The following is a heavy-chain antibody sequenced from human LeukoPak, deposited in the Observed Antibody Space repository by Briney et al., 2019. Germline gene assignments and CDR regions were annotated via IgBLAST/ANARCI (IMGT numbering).Heavy chain of an antibody. CDR2: INPNSGGT. J-gene: IGHJ6*03. CDR1: GYTFTSYD. D-gene: IGHD3-3*01. CDR3: ARDVYYDFWSGYYTNYYYYMDV. V-gene: IGHV1-2*02. Sequence: ASVKVSCKASGYTFTSYDINWVRQAPGQGLEWMGWINPNSGGTNYAQKFQGRVTMTRDTSISTAYMELSRLRSDDTAVYYCARDVYYDFWSGYYTNYYYYMDVWGKGTTVTVSS.